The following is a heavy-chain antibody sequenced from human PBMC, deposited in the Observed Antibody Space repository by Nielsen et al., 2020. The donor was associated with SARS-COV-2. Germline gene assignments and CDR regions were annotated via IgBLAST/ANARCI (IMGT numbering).Heavy chain of an antibody. J-gene: IGHJ6*02. D-gene: IGHD3-9*01. Sequence: GESLKISCAASGFTFSNAWMSWVRQAPGKGLEWVGRIKSKTDGGTTDYAAPVKGRFTISRDDSKNTLYLQMNSLKTEDTAVYYCARDHSADYDILTGYEPYYYYGMDVWGQGTTVTVSS. CDR3: ARDHSADYDILTGYEPYYYYGMDV. CDR1: GFTFSNAW. V-gene: IGHV3-15*01. CDR2: IKSKTDGGTT.